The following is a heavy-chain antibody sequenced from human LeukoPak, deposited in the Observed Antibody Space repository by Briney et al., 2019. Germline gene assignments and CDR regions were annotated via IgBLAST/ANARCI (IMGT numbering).Heavy chain of an antibody. CDR3: ARDLLSEGYFDY. CDR1: GYTFTSYD. Sequence: GASVKVSCKASGYTFTSYDINWVRQAPGQGLEWMGGIIPIFGTANYAQKFQGRVTITTDESTSTAYMELSSLRSEDTAVYYCARDLLSEGYFDYWGQGTLVTVSS. V-gene: IGHV1-69*05. CDR2: IIPIFGTA. J-gene: IGHJ4*02.